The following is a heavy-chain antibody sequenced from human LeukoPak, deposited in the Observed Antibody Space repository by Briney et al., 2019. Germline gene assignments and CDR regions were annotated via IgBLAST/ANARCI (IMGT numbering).Heavy chain of an antibody. CDR2: INHSGST. Sequence: PLETLSLTCAVYGGSFSGYYWSWIRQPPGKGLEWIGEINHSGSTNYNPSLKSRVTISVDTSKNQFSLKLSSVTAADTAVYYCARVPWSLLRAFDYWGQGTLVTVSS. CDR3: ARVPWSLLRAFDY. CDR1: GGSFSGYY. D-gene: IGHD2-15*01. J-gene: IGHJ4*02. V-gene: IGHV4-34*01.